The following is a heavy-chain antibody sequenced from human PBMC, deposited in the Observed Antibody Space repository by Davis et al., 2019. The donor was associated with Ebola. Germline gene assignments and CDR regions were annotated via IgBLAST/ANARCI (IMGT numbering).Heavy chain of an antibody. J-gene: IGHJ6*02. CDR2: ISYDGSNK. CDR3: AKPSCSGDTCSMGYYYYYGMDV. D-gene: IGHD2-15*01. Sequence: GESLKISCAASGFTFSSYGMHWVRQAPGKGLEWVAVISYDGSNKYYADSVKGRFTISRDNSKNTLYLQMNSLRAEDTAVYYCAKPSCSGDTCSMGYYYYYGMDVWGQGTTVTVSS. V-gene: IGHV3-30*18. CDR1: GFTFSSYG.